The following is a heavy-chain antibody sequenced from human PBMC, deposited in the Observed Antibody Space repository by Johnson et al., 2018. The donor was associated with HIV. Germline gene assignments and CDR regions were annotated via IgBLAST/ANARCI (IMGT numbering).Heavy chain of an antibody. V-gene: IGHV3-11*04. CDR2: ISSSGNTI. J-gene: IGHJ3*02. CDR3: ARGRGELLGGAFDI. D-gene: IGHD1-26*01. CDR1: AFTVSSNY. Sequence: QVQLVESGGGLVQPGGSLRLSCAASAFTVSSNYMSWVRQAPGKGLEWVSYISSSGNTIYNADSVKARFTISRDNAKNSLYLQMNSLRPEDAAVYYCARGRGELLGGAFDIWGQGTMVTVSS.